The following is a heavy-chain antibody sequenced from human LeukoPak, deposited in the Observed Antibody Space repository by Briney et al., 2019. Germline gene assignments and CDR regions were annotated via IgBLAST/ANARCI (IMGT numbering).Heavy chain of an antibody. CDR2: INHSGST. Sequence: SETLSLTCAVYGGSFSGYYWSWLRQPPGKGLEWIGEINHSGSTNYNPSLKSRVTISVDTSKNQFYTKLRSVTATDTAVYYCAIPGANTVTTLDYWGQGTLVTVSS. CDR3: AIPGANTVTTLDY. D-gene: IGHD4-17*01. V-gene: IGHV4-34*01. CDR1: GGSFSGYY. J-gene: IGHJ4*02.